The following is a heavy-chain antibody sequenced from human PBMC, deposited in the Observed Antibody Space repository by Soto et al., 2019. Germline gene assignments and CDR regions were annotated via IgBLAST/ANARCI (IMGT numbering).Heavy chain of an antibody. CDR1: GGSISSGGCS. CDR2: IYHSGST. V-gene: IGHV4-30-2*01. J-gene: IGHJ5*02. CDR3: ARGWFDDCSSTSCYLAPWFDP. Sequence: SETLSLTCAVSGGSISSGGCSWSWIRQPPGKCLEWIGYIYHSGSTYYNPSLKSRVTISVDRSKNQFSLKLSSVTAADTAVYYCARGWFDDCSSTSCYLAPWFDPWGQGTLVTVYS. D-gene: IGHD2-2*01.